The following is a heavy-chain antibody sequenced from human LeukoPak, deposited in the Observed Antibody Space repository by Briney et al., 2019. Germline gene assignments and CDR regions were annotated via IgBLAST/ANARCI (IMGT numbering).Heavy chain of an antibody. D-gene: IGHD1-26*01. V-gene: IGHV4-34*01. CDR1: GGSFSGYY. CDR2: INHSGST. Sequence: PSETLSLTCAVYGGSFSGYYWSWIRQPPGKGLEWIGEINHSGSTNYNPSLKSRVTISVDTSKNQFSLKLSSVTAADTAVYYCARGVSYGGGMDVWGQGTTVTVSS. J-gene: IGHJ6*02. CDR3: ARGVSYGGGMDV.